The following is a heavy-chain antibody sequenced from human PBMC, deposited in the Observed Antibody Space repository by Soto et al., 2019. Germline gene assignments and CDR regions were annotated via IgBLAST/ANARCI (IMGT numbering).Heavy chain of an antibody. J-gene: IGHJ4*02. Sequence: GASVKVSCKASGFPFTSSAVQWVRQARGQRLEWIGWIVVGRGNTDYAQKFQDRVTFTRDMSTTTAYMELSSLRSEDTAVYYCAAFAYYGFWSGYSFDYWGQGTLVTVSS. CDR3: AAFAYYGFWSGYSFDY. D-gene: IGHD3-3*01. CDR1: GFPFTSSA. V-gene: IGHV1-58*01. CDR2: IVVGRGNT.